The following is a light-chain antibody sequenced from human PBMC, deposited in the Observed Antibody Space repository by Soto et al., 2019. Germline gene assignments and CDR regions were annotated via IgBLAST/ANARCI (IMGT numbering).Light chain of an antibody. V-gene: IGLV1-40*01. Sequence: QSVLTQPPPVSAAPGERVTISCTGSSPDIGPGYRLRWSQQVPGTAPKLLTYRNSNRPSGVPVRFSGSKSGTSASLAITGLQAEDEADYYCQSCDSSLSGSGVFGTGTKVTVL. J-gene: IGLJ1*01. CDR2: RNS. CDR3: QSCDSSLSGSGV. CDR1: SPDIGPGYR.